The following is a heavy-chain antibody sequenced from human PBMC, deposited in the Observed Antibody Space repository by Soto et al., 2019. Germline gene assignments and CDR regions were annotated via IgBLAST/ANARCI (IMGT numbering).Heavy chain of an antibody. CDR2: IYYSGST. D-gene: IGHD5-18*01. CDR1: GGSISSSSYY. V-gene: IGHV4-39*01. J-gene: IGHJ6*02. Sequence: SETLSLTCTVSGGSISSSSYYWGWIRQPPGKGLEWIGSIYYSGSTYYNPSLKSRVTISVDTSKNQFSLKLSSVTAADTAVYYCACIFSGGYGYGFYYYGMDVWSQGTTVTVSS. CDR3: ACIFSGGYGYGFYYYGMDV.